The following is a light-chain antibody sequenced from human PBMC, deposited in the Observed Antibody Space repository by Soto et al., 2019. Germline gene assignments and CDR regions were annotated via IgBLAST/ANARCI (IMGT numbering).Light chain of an antibody. J-gene: IGKJ5*01. V-gene: IGKV3-15*01. CDR1: QSVSSY. CDR3: QQRADWPIT. CDR2: DAS. Sequence: EIAMTQSPATLSVSPWERATLSCRASQSVSSYLAWFQQKPGQAPRLLIYDASTRATGIPVRFSGSGSGTEFTLTISSLQSEDFAVYYCQQRADWPITFGQGTRLE.